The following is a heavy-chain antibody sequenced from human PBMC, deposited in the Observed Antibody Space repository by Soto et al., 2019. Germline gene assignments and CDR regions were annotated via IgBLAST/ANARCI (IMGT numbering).Heavy chain of an antibody. J-gene: IGHJ4*02. CDR1: GFTFSSYA. D-gene: IGHD3-10*01. Sequence: PGGSLRLSCAASGFTFSSYAMSWVRQAPGKGLEWVSAISGSGGSTYYADSVKGRFTISRDNSKNTLYLQMNSLRAEDTAVYYCAKDPMGCYGSGSYYNVWGQGTLVTVSS. V-gene: IGHV3-23*01. CDR2: ISGSGGST. CDR3: AKDPMGCYGSGSYYNV.